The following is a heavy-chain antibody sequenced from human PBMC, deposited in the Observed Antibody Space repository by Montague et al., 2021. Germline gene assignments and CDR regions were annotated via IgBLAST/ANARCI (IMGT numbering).Heavy chain of an antibody. CDR3: ARGCYYESDGHYYFDY. V-gene: IGHV4-4*02. D-gene: IGHD3-22*01. CDR2: SGST. J-gene: IGHJ4*02. Sequence: SGSTNYNTSLNSRVTLSVDKSRNQFYLRLRSVTAAATAVYYCARGCYYESDGHYYFDYCGQGTLVTVSS.